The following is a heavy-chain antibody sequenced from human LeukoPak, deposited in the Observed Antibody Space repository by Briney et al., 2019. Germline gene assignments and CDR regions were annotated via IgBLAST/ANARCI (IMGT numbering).Heavy chain of an antibody. Sequence: KASETLSLTCTVSGGSISSYYWSWIRQPPGKGLEWIGYIYYSGSTNYNPSLKSRVTISVDRSKNQFSLKLSSVTAADSAVYYCARGSYSVDYWGQGTLVTVSS. CDR3: ARGSYSVDY. CDR2: IYYSGST. D-gene: IGHD1-26*01. V-gene: IGHV4-59*01. CDR1: GGSISSYY. J-gene: IGHJ4*02.